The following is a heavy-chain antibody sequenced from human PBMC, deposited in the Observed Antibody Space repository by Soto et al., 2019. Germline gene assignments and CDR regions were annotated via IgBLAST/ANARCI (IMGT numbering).Heavy chain of an antibody. J-gene: IGHJ4*02. CDR3: ASTIMAGYFDY. V-gene: IGHV4-38-2*01. CDR2: IYHSGST. D-gene: IGHD6-19*01. CDR1: GYSISSGYY. Sequence: PSETLSLTCAVSGYSISSGYYWGWIRQPPGKGLEWIGSIYHSGSTYNNPCLKSRVTISVDTSKKQFSLKLSSVTAADTAVYYCASTIMAGYFDYWGQGTLVTVSS.